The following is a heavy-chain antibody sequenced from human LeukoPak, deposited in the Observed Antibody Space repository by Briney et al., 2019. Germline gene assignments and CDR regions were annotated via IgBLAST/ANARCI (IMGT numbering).Heavy chain of an antibody. V-gene: IGHV3-20*04. J-gene: IGHJ4*02. CDR2: INWNGGST. CDR1: GFTFDDYG. D-gene: IGHD3-10*01. Sequence: PGGSLRLSCAASGFTFDDYGMSWVRQAPGKGLEWVSGINWNGGSTGYADSVKGRFTISRDNAKNSLYLQMNSLRAEDTALYYCARGARGVSAYYFDFWGQGTLVTVSS. CDR3: ARGARGVSAYYFDF.